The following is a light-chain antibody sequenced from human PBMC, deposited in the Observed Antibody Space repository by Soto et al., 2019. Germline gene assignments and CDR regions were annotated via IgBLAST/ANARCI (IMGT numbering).Light chain of an antibody. CDR2: AAS. Sequence: DIQLTQSPSSLSASVGDRLTITCRASQSISSYLNWYRQTPGKAPKVLIFAASNLQSGVPSRFSGSGSGTDFTLTITSLQPEEFATYYCQQSFTTPRTFGQGTKVDIK. V-gene: IGKV1-39*01. J-gene: IGKJ1*01. CDR3: QQSFTTPRT. CDR1: QSISSY.